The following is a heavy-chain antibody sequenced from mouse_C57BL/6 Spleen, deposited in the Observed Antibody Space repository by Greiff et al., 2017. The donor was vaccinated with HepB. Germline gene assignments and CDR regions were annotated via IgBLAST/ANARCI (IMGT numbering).Heavy chain of an antibody. CDR3: ARSGYYEGFAY. CDR1: GYTFTSYW. V-gene: IGHV1-64*01. Sequence: QVQLQQPGAELVKPGASVKLSCKASGYTFTSYWMHWVKQRPGQGLEWIGMIHPNSGSTNYNEKFKSKATLTVDKSSSTAYMQLSSLTSEDSAVYYCARSGYYEGFAYWGQGTLVTVSA. J-gene: IGHJ3*01. CDR2: IHPNSGST. D-gene: IGHD2-3*01.